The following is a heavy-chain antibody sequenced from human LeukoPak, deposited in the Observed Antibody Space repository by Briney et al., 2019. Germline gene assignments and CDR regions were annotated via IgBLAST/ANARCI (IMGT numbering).Heavy chain of an antibody. J-gene: IGHJ4*02. CDR3: AGTNGDYVFDY. CDR2: IFFSGST. V-gene: IGHV4-59*08. D-gene: IGHD4-17*01. Sequence: PSETLSLTCIVSGGSLSDYYWSWIRQPPGKGLEWIGYIFFSGSTIYNPSLKSRVTISVDTSKNHFSLNLNSVTAADTAVYYCAGTNGDYVFDYWGQGTLVTVSS. CDR1: GGSLSDYY.